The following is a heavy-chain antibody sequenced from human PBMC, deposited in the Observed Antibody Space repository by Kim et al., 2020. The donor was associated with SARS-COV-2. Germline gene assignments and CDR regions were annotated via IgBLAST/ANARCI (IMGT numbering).Heavy chain of an antibody. CDR2: ISSSSSYI. CDR3: ARDKRIAAAGGDY. Sequence: GGSLRLSCAASGFTFSSYSMNWVRQAPGKGLEWVSSISSSSSYIYYADSVKGRFTISRDNAKKSLYLQMNSLRAEDTAVYYCARDKRIAAAGGDYWGQGTLVTVSS. J-gene: IGHJ4*02. V-gene: IGHV3-21*01. CDR1: GFTFSSYS. D-gene: IGHD6-13*01.